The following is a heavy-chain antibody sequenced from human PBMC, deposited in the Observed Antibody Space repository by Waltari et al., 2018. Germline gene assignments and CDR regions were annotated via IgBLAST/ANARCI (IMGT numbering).Heavy chain of an antibody. J-gene: IGHJ6*02. Sequence: EVQLEESGGGVVQPGGSLRLSCAASGFTFDDFAMHWVRQAPGKGREWVSLITLDGSSTYYADSVKGRFAISRDNGKDFLYLQMNSLRPEDTALYYCVKEAAGYDSLIANGLDVWGQGTTVTVSS. V-gene: IGHV3-43D*04. CDR2: ITLDGSST. D-gene: IGHD3-9*01. CDR1: GFTFDDFA. CDR3: VKEAAGYDSLIANGLDV.